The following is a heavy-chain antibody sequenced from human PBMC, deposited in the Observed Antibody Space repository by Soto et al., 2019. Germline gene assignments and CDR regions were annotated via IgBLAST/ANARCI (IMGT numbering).Heavy chain of an antibody. CDR3: ARDPPRGSGSWHYYGMDV. D-gene: IGHD3-10*01. CDR2: IKQDGSEK. Sequence: EVQLVESGGGLVQPGGSLRLSCAASGFTFSSYWMSWVRQAPGKGLEWVANIKQDGSEKYYVDSVKGRFTISRDNSKNTLYLQMNSLRAEDTAVYYCARDPPRGSGSWHYYGMDVWGQGTTVTVSS. CDR1: GFTFSSYW. J-gene: IGHJ6*02. V-gene: IGHV3-7*03.